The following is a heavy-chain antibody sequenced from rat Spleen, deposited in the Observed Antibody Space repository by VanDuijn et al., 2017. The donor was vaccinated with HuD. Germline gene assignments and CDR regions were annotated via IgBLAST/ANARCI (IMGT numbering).Heavy chain of an antibody. CDR2: IWGNGSP. CDR1: GFSLSNYG. CDR3: ARADVAGLSTDGI. J-gene: IGHJ2*01. V-gene: IGHV2-13*01. Sequence: QVQLKESGPGLVQPSQTLSLTCTVSGFSLSNYGVIWVRQPPGKGLEWMGVIWGNGSPNYNSALKSRLSISRDTSKSQVYLKMNSLQIEDTATYFCARADVAGLSTDGIWGQGIMVTVSS. D-gene: IGHD1-11*01.